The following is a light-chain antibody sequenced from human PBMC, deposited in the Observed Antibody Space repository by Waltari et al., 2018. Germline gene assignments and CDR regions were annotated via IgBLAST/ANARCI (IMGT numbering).Light chain of an antibody. J-gene: IGLJ1*01. V-gene: IGLV2-23*02. CDR1: TSDVGSYDL. CDR2: EVF. Sequence: QSALTQPASVSVTPGQSIPISCSGTTSDVGSYDLVSWYQQHPGEAPKLLICEVFKRPPDTSSRFSGAKSGSTASLTISGLQPEDEADYYCCSYAGRGTYVFGSGTKVTVL. CDR3: CSYAGRGTYV.